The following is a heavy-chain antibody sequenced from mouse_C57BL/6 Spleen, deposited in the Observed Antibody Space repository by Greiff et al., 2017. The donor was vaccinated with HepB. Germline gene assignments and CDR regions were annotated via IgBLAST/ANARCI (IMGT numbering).Heavy chain of an antibody. Sequence: VQLQQSGAELVRPGASVKLSCTASGFNIKDDYMHWVKQRPEQGLEWIGWIDPENGDTEYASKFQGKATITADTSSNTAYLQLSSLTSEDTAVYYCTKVGNYFDYWGQGTTLTVSS. J-gene: IGHJ2*01. D-gene: IGHD1-1*02. CDR3: TKVGNYFDY. CDR1: GFNIKDDY. CDR2: IDPENGDT. V-gene: IGHV14-4*01.